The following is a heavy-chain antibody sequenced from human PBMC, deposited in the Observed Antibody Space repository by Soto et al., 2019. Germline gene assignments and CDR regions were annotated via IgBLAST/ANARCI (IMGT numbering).Heavy chain of an antibody. Sequence: QMQLVESGGGVVQPGRSLRLSCAASGFTFSTFAMNWVRQAPGKGLEWVSVISYDGSNKYYADSVKGRFTISRDNSKNTLYLQMNSLRTEDTAVYYCASWGSMSGDYWGQGTLVTVSS. D-gene: IGHD3-16*01. J-gene: IGHJ4*02. V-gene: IGHV3-30-3*01. CDR2: ISYDGSNK. CDR3: ASWGSMSGDY. CDR1: GFTFSTFA.